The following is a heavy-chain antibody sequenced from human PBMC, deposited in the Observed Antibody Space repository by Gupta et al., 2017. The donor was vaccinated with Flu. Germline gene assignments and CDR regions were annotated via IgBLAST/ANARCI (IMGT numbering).Heavy chain of an antibody. CDR3: ARRYGSGSSFSYFDY. V-gene: IGHV4-39*01. D-gene: IGHD3-10*01. J-gene: IGHJ4*02. CDR2: IYYSGST. Sequence: QPPGKGLEWIGSIYYSGSTYYNPSLKSRVTISVDTSKNQFSLKLSSVTAADTAVYYCARRYGSGSSFSYFDYWGQGTLVTVSS.